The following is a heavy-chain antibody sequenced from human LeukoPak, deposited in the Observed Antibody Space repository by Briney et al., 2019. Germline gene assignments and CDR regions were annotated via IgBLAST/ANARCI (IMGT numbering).Heavy chain of an antibody. J-gene: IGHJ3*02. CDR2: INHSGST. Sequence: SETLSLTCAVYGGSFSGYYWSWIRQPPGKGLEWIGEINHSGSTNYNPSLKSQVTISVDTSKNQFSLKLSSVTAADTAVYYCAREGGSGIDAFDIWGQGTMVTVSS. V-gene: IGHV4-34*01. CDR3: AREGGSGIDAFDI. CDR1: GGSFSGYY. D-gene: IGHD1-26*01.